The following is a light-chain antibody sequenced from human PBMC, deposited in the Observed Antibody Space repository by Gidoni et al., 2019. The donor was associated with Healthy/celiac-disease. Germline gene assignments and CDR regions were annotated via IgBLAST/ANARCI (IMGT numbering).Light chain of an antibody. Sequence: IVLTQSPGTLSLSPGERATHSCRARQSVSSSYLAWYQQKPGQAPRLLIYGASSRATGIPNRFSGSGSGTDFTLTISRLEPEDFAVYYCQQYGSSPWTFGQGTKVEIK. CDR3: QQYGSSPWT. J-gene: IGKJ1*01. CDR1: QSVSSSY. V-gene: IGKV3-20*01. CDR2: GAS.